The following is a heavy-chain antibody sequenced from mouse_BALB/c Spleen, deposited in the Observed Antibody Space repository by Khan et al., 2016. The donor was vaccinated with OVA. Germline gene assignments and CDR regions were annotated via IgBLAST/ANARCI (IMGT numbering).Heavy chain of an antibody. V-gene: IGHV5-9-3*01. CDR3: AKVYAIDY. CDR1: GFTFSSYA. CDR2: ISSGGSDT. Sequence: EVELVESGGGLVKPGGSLKLSCAASGFTFSSYAMSWVRQTPEKRLEWVATISSGGSDTYYPDSVKGRFTISRDNANNTLYLQMSSLSSEDTARYYCAKVYAIDYWGQGTSVTVSS. J-gene: IGHJ4*01.